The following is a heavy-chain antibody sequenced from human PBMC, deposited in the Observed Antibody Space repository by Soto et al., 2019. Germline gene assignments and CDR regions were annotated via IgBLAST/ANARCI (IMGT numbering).Heavy chain of an antibody. CDR3: ARQGSNSDFDF. D-gene: IGHD2-8*01. CDR2: INPNNGGT. J-gene: IGHJ4*02. Sequence: QVQLVQSGAEVKKPGASVKVSCKASGYTFTGFYIHWVRQAPGQGLEWVGWINPNNGGTNYAQKFQAGVTMTRDTSITTAYMELSRLTSDDTALYFCARQGSNSDFDFWGQGTLVTVSS. V-gene: IGHV1-2*02. CDR1: GYTFTGFY.